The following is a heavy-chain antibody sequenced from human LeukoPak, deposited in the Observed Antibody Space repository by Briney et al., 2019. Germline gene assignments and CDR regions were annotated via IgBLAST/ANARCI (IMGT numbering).Heavy chain of an antibody. CDR1: GGFISSFY. J-gene: IGHJ4*02. Sequence: SETLSLTCTVSGGFISSFYWSWIRQPPGEGGEWSGYISYSGSTNYNPSLKSRVTISVDTSKNQFSLKLSSVTAADTAVYYCASQSRLEEPWPFDYWGQGTLVTVSS. CDR3: ASQSRLEEPWPFDY. V-gene: IGHV4-59*01. D-gene: IGHD1-1*01. CDR2: ISYSGST.